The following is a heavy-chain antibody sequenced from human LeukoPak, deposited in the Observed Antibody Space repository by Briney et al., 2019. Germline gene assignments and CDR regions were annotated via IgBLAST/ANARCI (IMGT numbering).Heavy chain of an antibody. CDR3: GRDQDYYDSSGYYLYYGMDV. V-gene: IGHV3-74*01. J-gene: IGHJ6*02. D-gene: IGHD3-22*01. CDR1: GLTFSSYW. Sequence: GGSLRLSCAASGLTFSSYWMHWVRQAPGKGLVWVSRINSDGSSTSYADSVKGRFTISRDNAKNTLYLQMNSLRAEDTAVYYCGRDQDYYDSSGYYLYYGMDVWGHGTTVTVSS. CDR2: INSDGSST.